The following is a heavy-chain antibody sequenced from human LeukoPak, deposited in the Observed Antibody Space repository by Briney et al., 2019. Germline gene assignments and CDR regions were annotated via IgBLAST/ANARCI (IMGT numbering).Heavy chain of an antibody. CDR2: ISGYNGIT. J-gene: IGHJ2*01. V-gene: IGHV1-18*01. D-gene: IGHD2-21*02. CDR3: ARGLGVVTAQSEQPKPRYFDL. CDR1: GYTFISYG. Sequence: VASVTVSCKASGYTFISYGISWVRQAPGQGLEWMGWISGYNGITNYAQNLQGRVTMTTDTSTSTAYMELRSLRSDDTAVYYCARGLGVVTAQSEQPKPRYFDLWGRGTQVTVSS.